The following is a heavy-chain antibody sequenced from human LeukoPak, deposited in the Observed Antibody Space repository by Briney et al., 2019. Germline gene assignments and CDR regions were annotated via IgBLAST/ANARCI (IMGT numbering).Heavy chain of an antibody. J-gene: IGHJ4*02. V-gene: IGHV3-30*04. CDR3: AKDPDSSGWYSGFDY. CDR1: GFTFSSYA. Sequence: GGSLRLSCAASGFTFSSYAMHWVRQAPGKGLEWVAVISYDGSNKYYADSVKGRFTISRDNSKNTLYLQMNSLRAEDTAVYYCAKDPDSSGWYSGFDYWGQGTLVTVSS. CDR2: ISYDGSNK. D-gene: IGHD6-19*01.